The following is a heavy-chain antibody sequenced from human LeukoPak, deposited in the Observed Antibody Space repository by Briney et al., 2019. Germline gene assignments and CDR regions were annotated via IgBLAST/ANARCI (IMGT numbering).Heavy chain of an antibody. J-gene: IGHJ4*02. D-gene: IGHD5-24*01. V-gene: IGHV4-39*07. Sequence: PSETLSLTCTVSGGSISSSSYYWGWIRQPPGKGLEWIGSIYYSGSTYYNPSLKSRVTISVDTSKNQFSLKLSSVTAADTAVYYCARDQGGDGYNPSFDYWGQGTLVTVSS. CDR1: GGSISSSSYY. CDR3: ARDQGGDGYNPSFDY. CDR2: IYYSGST.